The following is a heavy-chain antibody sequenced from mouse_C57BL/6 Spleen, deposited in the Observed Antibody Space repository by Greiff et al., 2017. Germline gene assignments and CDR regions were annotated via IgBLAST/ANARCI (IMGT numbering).Heavy chain of an antibody. CDR1: GFNIKDDY. CDR2: IDPENGDT. CDR3: TPGPFDY. J-gene: IGHJ2*01. V-gene: IGHV14-4*01. Sequence: VQLQQSGAELVRPGASVKLSCTASGFNIKDDYMHWVKQRPEQGLEWIGWIDPENGDTEYASKFQGKATITADTSSNTAYLQLSSLTSEDTAVYYCTPGPFDYWGQGTTLTVSS.